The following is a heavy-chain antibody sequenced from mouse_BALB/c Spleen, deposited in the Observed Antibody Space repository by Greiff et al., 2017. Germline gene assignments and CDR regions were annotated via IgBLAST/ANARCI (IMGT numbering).Heavy chain of an antibody. CDR2: ISSGGGST. V-gene: IGHV5-12-1*01. J-gene: IGHJ2*01. D-gene: IGHD2-3*01. CDR3: ARLIYDGYFGNY. Sequence: EVKLVESGGGLVKPGGSLKLSCAASGFAFSSYDMSWVRQTPEKRLEWVAYISSGGGSTYYPDTVKGRFTISRDNAKNTLYLQMSSLKSEDTAMYYCARLIYDGYFGNYWGQGTTLTVSS. CDR1: GFAFSSYD.